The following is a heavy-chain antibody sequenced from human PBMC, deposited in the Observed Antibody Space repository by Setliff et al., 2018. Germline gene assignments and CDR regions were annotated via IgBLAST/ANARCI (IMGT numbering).Heavy chain of an antibody. J-gene: IGHJ4*01. V-gene: IGHV4-34*01. D-gene: IGHD1-26*01. Sequence: ETLSLTCAVYGGSFSGYYWSWIRQPPGKGLEWLGEINHSGSTNCNPSLKSRVTISVDTSKNQFSLRLSSVTAADTAVYYCARGPRYSGSYYVNYWGQGTLVTVSS. CDR1: GGSFSGYY. CDR3: ARGPRYSGSYYVNY. CDR2: INHSGST.